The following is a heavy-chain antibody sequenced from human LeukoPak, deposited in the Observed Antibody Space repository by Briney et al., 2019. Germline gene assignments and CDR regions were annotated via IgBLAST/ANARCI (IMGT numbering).Heavy chain of an antibody. Sequence: GGSPRLSCAASGFTFSSYAMSWVRQAPGKGLDWVSAISGSGGNTYHADSVKGRFTISRDNSRNTLYLQMNSLRAEDTAVYYCAKDVYYYYMDVWGKGTTVTVSS. CDR2: ISGSGGNT. CDR1: GFTFSSYA. CDR3: AKDVYYYYMDV. J-gene: IGHJ6*03. V-gene: IGHV3-23*01.